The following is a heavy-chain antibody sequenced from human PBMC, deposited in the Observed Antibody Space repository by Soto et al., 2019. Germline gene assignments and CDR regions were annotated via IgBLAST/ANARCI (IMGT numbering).Heavy chain of an antibody. V-gene: IGHV1-8*01. CDR3: ARWDGDYGFDY. CDR2: MIPNSGTT. CDR1: GYTFTIYD. J-gene: IGHJ4*02. Sequence: QVQLVQSGAEVKKPGASVKVSCKASGYTFTIYDINWVRQATGQGLEWMGWMIPNSGTTGNARKFQGRDNMTRTTSISTAYMELSSLSSEDSAVYYCARWDGDYGFDYWGQGTLVTVSS. D-gene: IGHD4-17*01.